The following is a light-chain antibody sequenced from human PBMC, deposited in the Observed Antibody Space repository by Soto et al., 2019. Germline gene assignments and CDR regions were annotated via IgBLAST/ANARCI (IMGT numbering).Light chain of an antibody. Sequence: QSALTQPASVSGSPGQSITISCTGTISDVGAYNYVSWYQQHPGKVPKLMIYDVYNRPSGISNRFSGSKSGNTASLIISGLQPEDEADYYCSSFTSSNTYVFGTGTKLTVL. CDR1: ISDVGAYNY. J-gene: IGLJ1*01. CDR3: SSFTSSNTYV. CDR2: DVY. V-gene: IGLV2-14*01.